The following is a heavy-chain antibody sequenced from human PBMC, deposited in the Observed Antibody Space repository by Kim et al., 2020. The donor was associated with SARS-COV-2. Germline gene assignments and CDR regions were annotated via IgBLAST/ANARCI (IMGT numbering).Heavy chain of an antibody. J-gene: IGHJ6*01. CDR2: IYHSGST. D-gene: IGHD3-10*01. V-gene: IGHV4-4*02. CDR1: GGSISSSNW. Sequence: SETLSLTCAVSGGSISSSNWWSWVRQSPGKGLEWIGEIYHSGSTNYNPSLKSRVTISVDKSKNQFSLKLSSVTAADTAVYYCAREATMVRGVKVLNTSVVYYYGIDVWGQGTTVTVSS. CDR3: AREATMVRGVKVLNTSVVYYYGIDV.